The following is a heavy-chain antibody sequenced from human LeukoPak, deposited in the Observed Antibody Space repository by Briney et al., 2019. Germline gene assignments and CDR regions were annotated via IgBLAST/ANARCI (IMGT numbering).Heavy chain of an antibody. CDR2: INDSGRI. CDR3: ARRWNYGRNYYIDV. V-gene: IGHV4-34*01. J-gene: IGHJ6*03. D-gene: IGHD1-7*01. Sequence: SETLSLTCAVYGGSFSNYYWSWIRQPPGKGREWIGEINDSGRINYDPSLMSRVTVSVYTSKNQFSLRLTSVTATDTAVYYCARRWNYGRNYYIDVWGKGATVSVSS. CDR1: GGSFSNYY.